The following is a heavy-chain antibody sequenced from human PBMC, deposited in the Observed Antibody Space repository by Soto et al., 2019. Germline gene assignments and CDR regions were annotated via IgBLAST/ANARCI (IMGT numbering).Heavy chain of an antibody. CDR3: AKSVYNWNDGFFDY. D-gene: IGHD1-1*01. V-gene: IGHV3-30*18. CDR2: ISYDGINK. CDR1: GFTFNSYD. J-gene: IGHJ4*02. Sequence: PGGSLRLSCAASGFTFNSYDMSWVRQAPGKGLEWVAVISYDGINKYYADSVKGRFTISRDNSKNTLYLQMNSLRAEDTAVYYCAKSVYNWNDGFFDYWGQGTLVTVSS.